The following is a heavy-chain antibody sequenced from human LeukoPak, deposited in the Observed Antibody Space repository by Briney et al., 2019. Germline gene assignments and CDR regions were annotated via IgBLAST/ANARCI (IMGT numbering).Heavy chain of an antibody. V-gene: IGHV4-59*01. D-gene: IGHD1-14*01. CDR3: ASAVSSYYFDY. CDR2: IYYSGST. Sequence: SETLSLTCTVSGGSISSYYWSWIRQPPGKGLEWIGYIYYSGSTNYNPSLKSRVTISVDTSKNQFSLKLSSVTAADTAVYYCASAVSSYYFDYWGQGTLVTVSS. CDR1: GGSISSYY. J-gene: IGHJ4*02.